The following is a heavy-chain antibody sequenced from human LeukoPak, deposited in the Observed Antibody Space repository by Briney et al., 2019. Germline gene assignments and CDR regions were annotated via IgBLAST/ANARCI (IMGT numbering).Heavy chain of an antibody. V-gene: IGHV1-69*13. Sequence: ASVKISCKASGYTFTNSAIHWVRQAPGQRLEWMGGIIPIFGTANYAQKFQGRVTITADESTSTAYMELSSLRSEDTAVYYCARGYCGGDCYLSHLWTPNYWGQGTLVTVSS. D-gene: IGHD2-21*01. CDR1: GYTFTNSA. CDR3: ARGYCGGDCYLSHLWTPNY. J-gene: IGHJ4*02. CDR2: IIPIFGTA.